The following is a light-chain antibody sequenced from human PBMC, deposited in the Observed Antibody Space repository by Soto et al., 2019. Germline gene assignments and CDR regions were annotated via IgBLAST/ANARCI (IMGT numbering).Light chain of an antibody. CDR1: QSVSSSY. CDR2: GAS. CDR3: QQYGSSPT. V-gene: IGKV3-20*01. J-gene: IGKJ3*01. Sequence: EIVLTQSPGTLSLSPGERATLSCRASQSVSSSYLAWYQQQPDQAPRLLIYGASSRATGIPDRFSGSGSGTDFTLTISRLEPEDFAVYYCQQYGSSPTFGPGTKVDIK.